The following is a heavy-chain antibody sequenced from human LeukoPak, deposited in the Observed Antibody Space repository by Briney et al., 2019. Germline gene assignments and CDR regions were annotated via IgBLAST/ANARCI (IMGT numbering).Heavy chain of an antibody. CDR1: GDTFTASY. D-gene: IGHD5-18*01. Sequence: ASVKVSCKASGDTFTASYMHWVRQAPGQGLEWMGWMNNKYGGANYVQKFKGRVTMTRDMSTTTVYMELNNLMSDDTAVYYCARAAGLWSEADFWGQGTLVTVSS. J-gene: IGHJ4*02. V-gene: IGHV1-2*02. CDR3: ARAAGLWSEADF. CDR2: MNNKYGGA.